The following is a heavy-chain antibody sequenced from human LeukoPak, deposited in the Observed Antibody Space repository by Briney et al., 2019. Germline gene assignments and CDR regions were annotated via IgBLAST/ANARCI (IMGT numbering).Heavy chain of an antibody. Sequence: SETLSLTCTVSGNSVTSYYWSWIRQPPGKGLEWIGYGDHFGGAIYNPSLKSRVTISVDTSKNQFSLKLSSVTAADTAVYYCARHEAYYYDSSGYPIFDYWGQGTLVTVSS. J-gene: IGHJ4*02. CDR2: GDHFGGA. CDR3: ARHEAYYYDSSGYPIFDY. CDR1: GNSVTSYY. D-gene: IGHD3-22*01. V-gene: IGHV4-59*08.